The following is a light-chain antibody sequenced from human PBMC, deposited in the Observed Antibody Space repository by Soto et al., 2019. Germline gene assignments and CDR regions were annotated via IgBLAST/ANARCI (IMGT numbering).Light chain of an antibody. CDR3: QQYLRSPRT. V-gene: IGKV3-20*01. J-gene: IGKJ1*01. CDR1: QSVSSNY. Sequence: EIVLTQSPGTLSLSPGERATLSCRASQSVSSNYLAWYQQKPGQAPRLLIYGASSRATGIPDRFSGSASGTDFTLTISRLEPEDFVVYYCQQYLRSPRTFGQGTKVEIK. CDR2: GAS.